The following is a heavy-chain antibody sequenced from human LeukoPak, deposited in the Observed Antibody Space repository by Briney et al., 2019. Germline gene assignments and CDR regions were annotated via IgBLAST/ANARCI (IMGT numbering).Heavy chain of an antibody. J-gene: IGHJ4*02. CDR2: VYYGGST. CDR1: GGSISTYY. V-gene: IGHV4-59*01. Sequence: PSETLSLTCTVSGGSISTYYWSWIRQPPGKGLEWIGYVYYGGSTNYSPSLKSRVTISVDTSKNQFFLKLNSVTAADTAVYFCAYSDGYGDYVFDYWGQGTLVTVSS. D-gene: IGHD4-17*01. CDR3: AYSDGYGDYVFDY.